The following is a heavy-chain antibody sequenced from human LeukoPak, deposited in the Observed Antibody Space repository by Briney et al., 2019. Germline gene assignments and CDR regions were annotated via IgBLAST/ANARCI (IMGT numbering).Heavy chain of an antibody. CDR3: ARAARQGFTMIVVPFFYFDL. J-gene: IGHJ2*01. D-gene: IGHD3-22*01. CDR1: GGSISSGASD. CDR2: VNHSGST. Sequence: SETLSLTCTVSGGSISSGASDWGWIRQHPKRGLEWVGYVNHSGSTYYNPSLGSRVTMSVDTSKNQFSLKLSSVTAADSAVYYCARAARQGFTMIVVPFFYFDLWGRGTLVTVSS. V-gene: IGHV4-31*03.